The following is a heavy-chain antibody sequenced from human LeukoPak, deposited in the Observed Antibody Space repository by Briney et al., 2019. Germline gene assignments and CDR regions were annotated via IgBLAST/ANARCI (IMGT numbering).Heavy chain of an antibody. CDR2: ISGSGGST. V-gene: IGHV3-23*01. Sequence: GSQRLSCAASGFTLRRYAMSWVRQAPGKGLTWVSAISGSGGSTYYADSVKGRFTIYRDNSKNTLYLQMNSLRAEDTAVYYCAKDRMQQWLGTNWFDPWGQGTLVTVSS. CDR1: GFTLRRYA. CDR3: AKDRMQQWLGTNWFDP. D-gene: IGHD6-19*01. J-gene: IGHJ5*02.